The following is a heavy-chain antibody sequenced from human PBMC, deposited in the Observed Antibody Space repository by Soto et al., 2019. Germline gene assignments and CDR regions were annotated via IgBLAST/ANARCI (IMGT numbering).Heavy chain of an antibody. CDR2: IKRDGTQK. D-gene: IGHD2-2*03. J-gene: IGHJ6*04. CDR3: ARDSGYRSVDV. Sequence: EVQLVESGGGLVQPGGSLRLSCTSSGFTFTSYWMAWVRQAPGNGLEWVALIKRDGTQKFYVDSVRGRFTISRDNVQNSLYLQMNSLRAEDTAVYYCARDSGYRSVDVWGKGTTVTVSS. V-gene: IGHV3-7*01. CDR1: GFTFTSYW.